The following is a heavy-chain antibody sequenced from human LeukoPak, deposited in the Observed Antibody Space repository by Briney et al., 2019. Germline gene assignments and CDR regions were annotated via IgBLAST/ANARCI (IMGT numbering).Heavy chain of an antibody. V-gene: IGHV3-30-3*01. Sequence: GGSLRLSCAASGFTFSSYAMHWVRQAPGKGLEWVAVISYDGSNKYYADSVKGRFTISRDNSKNTLYLQMNGLRAEDTAVYYCARVFRTYFDYWGQGTLVTVSS. CDR3: ARVFRTYFDY. J-gene: IGHJ4*02. CDR1: GFTFSSYA. CDR2: ISYDGSNK. D-gene: IGHD3-10*01.